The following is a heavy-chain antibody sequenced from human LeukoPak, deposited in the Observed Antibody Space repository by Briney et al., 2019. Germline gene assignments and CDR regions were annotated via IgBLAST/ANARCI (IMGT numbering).Heavy chain of an antibody. J-gene: IGHJ4*02. D-gene: IGHD3-22*01. CDR2: ITGSGDYT. CDR3: AKGGLYYDGSAHVYYFDY. Sequence: GGSLRLSCAASGFTFSGYAMTWVRQAPGKGLEWVSSITGSGDYTYYIDSVKGRFTISRDNSKNILYLQMNSLRGEDTALYYCAKGGLYYDGSAHVYYFDYWGQGTLVAASS. CDR1: GFTFSGYA. V-gene: IGHV3-23*01.